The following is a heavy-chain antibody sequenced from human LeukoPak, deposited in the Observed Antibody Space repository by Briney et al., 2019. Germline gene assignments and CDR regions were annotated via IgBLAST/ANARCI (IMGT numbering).Heavy chain of an antibody. CDR1: GGSISSYY. V-gene: IGHV4-59*06. CDR3: ARTTHLSSVNSRGYYYGMDV. J-gene: IGHJ6*02. CDR2: IYYSGST. Sequence: SETLSLTCTVSGGSISSYYWSWIRQPPGKGLEWIGYIYYSGSTYYNPSLKSRVTISVDTSKNQFSLKLSSVTAADTAVYYCARTTHLSSVNSRGYYYGMDVWGQGTTVTVSS. D-gene: IGHD6-19*01.